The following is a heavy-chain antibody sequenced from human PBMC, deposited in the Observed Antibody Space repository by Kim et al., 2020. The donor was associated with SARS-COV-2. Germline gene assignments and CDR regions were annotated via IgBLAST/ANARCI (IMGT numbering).Heavy chain of an antibody. CDR3: ARGRWDITMVRGAGPTYYFDY. J-gene: IGHJ4*02. V-gene: IGHV3-30*07. D-gene: IGHD3-10*01. Sequence: FTISRDNSKNTLYLQMNSLRAEDTAVYYCARGRWDITMVRGAGPTYYFDYWGQGTLVTVSS.